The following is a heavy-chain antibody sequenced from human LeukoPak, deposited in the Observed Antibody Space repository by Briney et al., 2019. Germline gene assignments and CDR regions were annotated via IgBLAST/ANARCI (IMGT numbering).Heavy chain of an antibody. D-gene: IGHD3-22*01. V-gene: IGHV3-23*01. CDR1: GFTFSSYA. J-gene: IGHJ4*02. CDR2: ISGSGGST. Sequence: GGSLRLSCAASGFTFSSYAMSWVRQAPGKGLEWVSVISGSGGSTYYADSVKGRFTISRDNSKNTLYLQMNSLRAEDTAVYYCAKVMGYYYDSSGYLYWGQGTLVTVSS. CDR3: AKVMGYYYDSSGYLY.